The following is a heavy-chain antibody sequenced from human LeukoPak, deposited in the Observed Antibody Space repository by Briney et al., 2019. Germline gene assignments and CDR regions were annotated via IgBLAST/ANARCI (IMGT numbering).Heavy chain of an antibody. Sequence: AGSLTLSCEASGFTFNNFYMHWARQAPGEGLVWVARINGDGSETNYADSVKGRFTISRDNAKKKLYLQMNSLRAEDTAVYYCVRVTVNWGQGTLVTVSS. J-gene: IGHJ1*01. CDR1: GFTFNNFY. CDR3: VRVTVN. CDR2: INGDGSET. V-gene: IGHV3-74*01.